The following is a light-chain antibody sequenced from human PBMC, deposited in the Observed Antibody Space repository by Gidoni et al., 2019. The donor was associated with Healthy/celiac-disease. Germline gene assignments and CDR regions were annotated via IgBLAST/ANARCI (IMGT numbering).Light chain of an antibody. CDR1: QSVSSN. CDR3: QQYNNWPPVT. V-gene: IGKV3-15*01. CDR2: GAS. Sequence: EIVMPQSPATLSVSPGERATLSCRASQSVSSNLAWYQQKPGQAPRLLIYGASTRATGIPARFSGSGSGTEFTLTISSLQSEDFAVYYCQQYNNWPPVTFXQXTRLDIK. J-gene: IGKJ5*01.